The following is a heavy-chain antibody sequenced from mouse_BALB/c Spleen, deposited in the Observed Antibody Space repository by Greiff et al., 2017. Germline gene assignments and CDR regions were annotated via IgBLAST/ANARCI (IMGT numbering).Heavy chain of an antibody. D-gene: IGHD2-14*01. V-gene: IGHV5-6-3*01. CDR1: GFTFSSYG. J-gene: IGHJ4*01. CDR2: INSNGGST. Sequence: EVKLVESGGGLVQPGGSLKLSCAASGFTFSSYGMSWVRQTPDKRLELVATINSNGGSTYYPDSVKGRFTISRDNAKNTLYLQMSSLKSEDTAMYYCARDVPSYYRYVYAMDYWGQGTSVTVSS. CDR3: ARDVPSYYRYVYAMDY.